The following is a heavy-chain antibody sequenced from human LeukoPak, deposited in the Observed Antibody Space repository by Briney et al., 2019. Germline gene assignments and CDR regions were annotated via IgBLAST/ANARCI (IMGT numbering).Heavy chain of an antibody. J-gene: IGHJ4*02. CDR3: ARTYYYDSSGYYRAEGQFDY. Sequence: SETLSLTCTVSGYSISSGYYWGWIRQPPGKGLEWIGSIYHSGSTYYNPSLKSRVTISVDTSKNQFSLKLSSVTAADTAVYYCARTYYYDSSGYYRAEGQFDYWGQGTLVTVSS. CDR2: IYHSGST. V-gene: IGHV4-38-2*02. CDR1: GYSISSGYY. D-gene: IGHD3-22*01.